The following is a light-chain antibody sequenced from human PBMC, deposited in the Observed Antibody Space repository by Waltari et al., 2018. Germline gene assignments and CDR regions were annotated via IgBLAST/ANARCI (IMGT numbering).Light chain of an antibody. J-gene: IGKJ1*01. Sequence: EIVMTHSPATLSVSPGERATLSCRASQSVSSKLAWYQQKPGQAPRQLIYGASNRATGIPARFSGSGSGTEFTLTISSLQSEDFEVYYCQQYNNWPWTFGQGTKVEIK. CDR1: QSVSSK. V-gene: IGKV3-15*01. CDR3: QQYNNWPWT. CDR2: GAS.